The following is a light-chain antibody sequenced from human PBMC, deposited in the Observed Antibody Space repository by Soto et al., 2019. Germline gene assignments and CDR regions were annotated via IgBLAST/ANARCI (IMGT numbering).Light chain of an antibody. J-gene: IGKJ4*01. CDR1: QGVGNY. V-gene: IGKV1-9*01. Sequence: DIQLTQSPSFLSASVGDRVTITCRASQGVGNYLAWYQQRPGKAPNLLIYDASTLHSGVPSRFSGSGSGTEFTLTNSSLQPEDFATYCCQQLASYVPLTFGGGTKVQIK. CDR2: DAS. CDR3: QQLASYVPLT.